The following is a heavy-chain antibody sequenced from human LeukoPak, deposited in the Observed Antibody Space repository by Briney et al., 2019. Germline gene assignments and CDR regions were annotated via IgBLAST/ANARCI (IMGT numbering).Heavy chain of an antibody. V-gene: IGHV3-74*01. CDR3: ARAVRAHPPADF. D-gene: IGHD3-3*01. CDR1: GFSFSSYW. CDR2: INSDGSST. Sequence: TGGSLRLSCAASGFSFSSYWMHWVRQAPGKGLDWVSRINSDGSSTTYADSVKGRSSISRDNAKNTLYLHMSSLRAEDTGVYYCARAVRAHPPADFWGQGTLVTVSS. J-gene: IGHJ4*02.